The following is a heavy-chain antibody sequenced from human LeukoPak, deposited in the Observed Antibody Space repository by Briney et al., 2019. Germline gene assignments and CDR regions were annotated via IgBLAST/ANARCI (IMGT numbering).Heavy chain of an antibody. J-gene: IGHJ4*02. Sequence: PGGPLRLSCAVSGFTFSGFWMSWSRQAPGKGLEWVASINSDGSEGYYADVVKGRFTISRDNSKNALFLQMNSLRAEDTAVYYCAKTGRGVAGRPYYFDCWGQGTLVTVSS. CDR3: AKTGRGVAGRPYYFDC. CDR1: GFTFSGFW. CDR2: INSDGSEG. D-gene: IGHD6-19*01. V-gene: IGHV3-7*03.